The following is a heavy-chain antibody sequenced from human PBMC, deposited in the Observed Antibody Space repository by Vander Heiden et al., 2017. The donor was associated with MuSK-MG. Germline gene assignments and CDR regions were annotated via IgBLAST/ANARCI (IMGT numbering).Heavy chain of an antibody. CDR2: IKKDESER. Sequence: EVQLVESGGGLVQPGGSLRLSCAASGFTFRNYWMTWLRQAPGKGLEWVANIKKDESERHYVDSVQGRFSISRDNARNSLYLQMNNLRSEDTAVYYCARDLDYRDSRNYWFDAFDIWGQGTIVTVSS. CDR1: GFTFRNYW. V-gene: IGHV3-7*01. CDR3: ARDLDYRDSRNYWFDAFDI. J-gene: IGHJ3*02. D-gene: IGHD2-8*02.